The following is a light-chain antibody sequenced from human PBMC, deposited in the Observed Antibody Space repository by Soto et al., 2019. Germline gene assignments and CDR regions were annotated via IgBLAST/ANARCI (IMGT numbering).Light chain of an antibody. V-gene: IGLV2-14*03. Sequence: QSALTQPASVSGSPGQSITISCTGASSDFGRNYVSWYQQQHPDKAPKLIIYDVSNRPSGVSNRFSGSKFDNTASLTISGLQPEDESDYYCSSFSSNTLVFGGGTKLTVL. CDR2: DVS. CDR3: SSFSSNTLV. J-gene: IGLJ2*01. CDR1: SSDFGRNY.